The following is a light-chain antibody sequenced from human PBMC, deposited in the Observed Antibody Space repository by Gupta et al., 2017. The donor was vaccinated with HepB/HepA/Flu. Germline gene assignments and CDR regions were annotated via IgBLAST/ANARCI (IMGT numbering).Light chain of an antibody. Sequence: QSPLTQPPSVSGSPGQSVTISRSGSSSDIGYYNRVSWYQQPPDTAPKVLIYEVNKRPSGVPDRFSGSKSGNTASLTISGLQAEDEADYYCCSHTTTDSYVFGTGTKVTVL. CDR2: EVN. CDR1: SSDIGYYNR. J-gene: IGLJ1*01. CDR3: CSHTTTDSYV. V-gene: IGLV2-18*02.